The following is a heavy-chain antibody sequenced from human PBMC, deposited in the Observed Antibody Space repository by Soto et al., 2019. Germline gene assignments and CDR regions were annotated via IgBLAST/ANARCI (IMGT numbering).Heavy chain of an antibody. Sequence: ASETLSLTCTVSGDSISGDGHYWSWIRQHPGKGLEWIGYIYYSATISYSGTTYFNPSLRSRVNIVIDTSKNQLSLRLSSVTAADTAVYYCARQQVVPANSGAFDIWGQGTVVTVSS. J-gene: IGHJ3*02. CDR1: GDSISGDGHY. D-gene: IGHD2-15*01. CDR2: IYYSATISYSGTT. CDR3: ARQQVVPANSGAFDI. V-gene: IGHV4-31*03.